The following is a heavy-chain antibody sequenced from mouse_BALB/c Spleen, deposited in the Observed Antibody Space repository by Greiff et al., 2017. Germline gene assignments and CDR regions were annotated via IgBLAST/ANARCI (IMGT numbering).Heavy chain of an antibody. V-gene: IGHV3-2*02. D-gene: IGHD2-1*01. Sequence: VQLKESGPGLVKPSQSLSLTCTVTGYSITSDYAWNWIRQFPGNKLEWMGYISYSGSTSYNPSLKSRISITRDTSKNQFFLQLNSVTTEDTATYYCAKEDGNWYFDVWGAGTTVTVSS. CDR2: ISYSGST. CDR1: GYSITSDYA. J-gene: IGHJ1*01. CDR3: AKEDGNWYFDV.